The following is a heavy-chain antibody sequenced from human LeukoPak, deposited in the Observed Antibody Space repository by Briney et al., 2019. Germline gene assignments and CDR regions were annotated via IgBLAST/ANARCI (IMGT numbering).Heavy chain of an antibody. D-gene: IGHD4-11*01. J-gene: IGHJ3*02. CDR2: ISGSGGST. CDR3: AKDRDYTAALDAFDI. V-gene: IGHV3-23*01. Sequence: GGSLRLSCAASGFTVSSNYMSWVRQAPGKGPEWVSAISGSGGSTYYADPVKGRFTISRDNSKNTLYLQMNSLRAEDTAVYYCAKDRDYTAALDAFDIWGQGTMVTVSS. CDR1: GFTVSSNY.